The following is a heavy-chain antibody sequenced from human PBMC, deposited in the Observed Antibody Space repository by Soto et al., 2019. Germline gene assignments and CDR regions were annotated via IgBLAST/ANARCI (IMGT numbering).Heavy chain of an antibody. D-gene: IGHD6-13*01. CDR2: ISSSGSTI. J-gene: IGHJ6*02. Sequence: QVQLVESGGGLVKPGGSLRLSCAASGFTFSDYYMSWIRQAPGKGLEWVSYISSSGSTIYYADSVKGRFTISRDNAKNSLYLQMNSLRAEDTAVYYCARDVIMQHSSSLAYYYYGMDVWGQGTTVTVSS. CDR3: ARDVIMQHSSSLAYYYYGMDV. V-gene: IGHV3-11*01. CDR1: GFTFSDYY.